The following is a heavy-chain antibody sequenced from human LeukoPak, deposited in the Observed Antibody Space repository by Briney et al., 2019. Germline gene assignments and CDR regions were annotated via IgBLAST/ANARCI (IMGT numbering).Heavy chain of an antibody. CDR3: AREGAYFDY. V-gene: IGHV3-48*02. D-gene: IGHD3-16*01. CDR1: GFTFSSYS. CDR2: ISSSSSTI. J-gene: IGHJ4*02. Sequence: GGSLRLSCAASGFTFSSYSMNWVRQAPGKGLEWVSYISSSSSTIYYADSVKGRFTISRDNAKNSLYLLMNSLRDEDTAVYYCAREGAYFDYWGQGTLVTVSS.